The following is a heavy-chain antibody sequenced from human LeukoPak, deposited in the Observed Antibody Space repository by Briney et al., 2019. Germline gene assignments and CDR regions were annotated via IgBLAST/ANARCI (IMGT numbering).Heavy chain of an antibody. J-gene: IGHJ4*02. CDR3: ARDYSAASNFWSGYRRPYFDY. CDR2: ISAYNGNT. CDR1: GYTFTSYG. Sequence: ASVKVSCEASGYTFTSYGISWVRQAPGQGLEWMGWISAYNGNTNYAQKLQGRVTMTTDTSTSTAYMELRSLRSDDTAVYYCARDYSAASNFWSGYRRPYFDYWGQGTLVTVSS. D-gene: IGHD3-3*01. V-gene: IGHV1-18*01.